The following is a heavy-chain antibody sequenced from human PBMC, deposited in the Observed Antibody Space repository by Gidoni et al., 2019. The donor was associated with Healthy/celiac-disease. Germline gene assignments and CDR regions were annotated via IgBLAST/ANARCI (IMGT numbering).Heavy chain of an antibody. V-gene: IGHV3-64D*06. Sequence: EVHLVESGGGFVQPGGSLRLSCSHSGFTFSSYAMNWVRKAPGKGLEYVGAISSNGGSTYYAEAVKGRFTISRDNSKNTLYLQMSSLRAEDTAVYYCVKDGYGEVYWGQGTLVTVSS. CDR1: GFTFSSYA. D-gene: IGHD4-17*01. CDR2: ISSNGGST. J-gene: IGHJ4*02. CDR3: VKDGYGEVY.